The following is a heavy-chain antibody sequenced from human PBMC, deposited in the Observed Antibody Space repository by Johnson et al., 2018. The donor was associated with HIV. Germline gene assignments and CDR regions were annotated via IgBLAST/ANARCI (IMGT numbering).Heavy chain of an antibody. V-gene: IGHV3-30*02. CDR1: GFTFSNYG. CDR3: ARDNIVLMVGGAFDI. Sequence: QVQLVESGGGVVQPGGSLRLSCAASGFTFSNYGIHWVRQATGKVLVWVAFIRYDGSNKYYADSVKGRFTISRDNSKNTLYLQMNSLRAEDTAVYYCARDNIVLMVGGAFDIWGQGTMVTVSS. CDR2: IRYDGSNK. D-gene: IGHD2-8*01. J-gene: IGHJ3*02.